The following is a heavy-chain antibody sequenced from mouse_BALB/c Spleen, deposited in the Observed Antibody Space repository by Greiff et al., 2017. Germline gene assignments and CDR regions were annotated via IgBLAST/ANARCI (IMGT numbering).Heavy chain of an antibody. D-gene: IGHD2-10*02. V-gene: IGHV1-87*01. CDR2: IYPGDGDT. CDR1: GYTFTSYW. Sequence: QVQLQQSGAELARPGASVKLSCKASGYTFTSYWMQWVQQRPGQGLEWIGAIYPGDGDTRYTQKFKGKATLTADKSSSTAYMQLSSLASEDSAVYYCARGQYGPFAYWGQGTLVTVSA. CDR3: ARGQYGPFAY. J-gene: IGHJ3*01.